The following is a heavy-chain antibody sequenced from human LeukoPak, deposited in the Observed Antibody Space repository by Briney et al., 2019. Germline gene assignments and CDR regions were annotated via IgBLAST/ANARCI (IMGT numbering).Heavy chain of an antibody. D-gene: IGHD2-2*01. CDR2: ISGSGGST. J-gene: IGHJ6*02. CDR1: GFTFSSYA. Sequence: GGSLRLSCAASGFTFSSYAMSWVRQAPGKGLEWVSAISGSGGSTYYADSVKGRFTTSRDNSKNTLYLQMNSLRAEDTAVYYCAKALHGCSSTSCYYGMDVWGQGTTVTVSS. CDR3: AKALHGCSSTSCYYGMDV. V-gene: IGHV3-23*01.